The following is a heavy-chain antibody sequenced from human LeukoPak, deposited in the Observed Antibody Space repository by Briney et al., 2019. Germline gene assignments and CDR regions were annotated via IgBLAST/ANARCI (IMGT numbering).Heavy chain of an antibody. CDR3: ARALGATRRLDAFDI. J-gene: IGHJ3*02. CDR2: ISAYNGNT. Sequence: VASVKVSCKASGYTFTSYGISWVRQAPGQGLEWMGWISAYNGNTNYAQKLQGRVTITADKSTSTAYMELSSLRSEDTAVYYCARALGATRRLDAFDIWGQGTMVTVSS. D-gene: IGHD1-26*01. CDR1: GYTFTSYG. V-gene: IGHV1-18*01.